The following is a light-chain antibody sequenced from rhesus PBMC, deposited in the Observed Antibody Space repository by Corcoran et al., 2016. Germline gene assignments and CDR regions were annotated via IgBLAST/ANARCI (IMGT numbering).Light chain of an antibody. CDR1: QSLLYSSNNKNY. J-gene: IGKJ1*01. CDR2: WAS. CDR3: QQYYSSPT. Sequence: DIVMTQSPDSLAVSLGERVTINCKSSQSLLYSSNNKNYVAWYQQKPGQVPKLLIYWASTRESGVPNRFSVSGSGTDFTLTISGLQADDVAVYYCQQYYSSPTFGQGTKVEIK. V-gene: IGKV4-1*01.